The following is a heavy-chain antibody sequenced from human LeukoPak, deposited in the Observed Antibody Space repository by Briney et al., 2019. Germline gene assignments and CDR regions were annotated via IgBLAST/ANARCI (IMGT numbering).Heavy chain of an antibody. CDR1: GGSFGGYY. CDR3: ARIQDIVVVPAAVNWFDP. J-gene: IGHJ5*02. V-gene: IGHV4-34*01. Sequence: SETLSLTCAVYGGSFGGYYWSWIRQPPGKGLEWIGEINHSGSTDYNPSLKSRVTISVDTSKNQFSLKLSSVTAAGTAVYYCARIQDIVVVPAAVNWFDPWGQGTLVTVSS. D-gene: IGHD2-2*01. CDR2: INHSGST.